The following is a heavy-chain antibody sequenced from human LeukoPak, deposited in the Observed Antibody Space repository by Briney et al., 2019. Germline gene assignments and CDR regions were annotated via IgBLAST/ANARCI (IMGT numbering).Heavy chain of an antibody. V-gene: IGHV3-7*01. CDR1: GFTFSSYG. J-gene: IGHJ3*02. Sequence: GGSLRLSCAASGFTFSSYGMSWVRQAPGKGLEWVANIKQDGSEKYYVDSVKGRFTISRDNAKNSLYLQMNSLRAEDTAVYYCARGGPFDAFDIWGQGTMVTVSS. CDR2: IKQDGSEK. CDR3: ARGGPFDAFDI.